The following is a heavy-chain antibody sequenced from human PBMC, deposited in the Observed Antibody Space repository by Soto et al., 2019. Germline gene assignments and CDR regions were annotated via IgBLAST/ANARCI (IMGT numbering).Heavy chain of an antibody. Sequence: SLKISCKGSGYSFTSYWIGWVRQMPGKGLEWMGIIYPGDSDTRYSPSFQGQVTISADKSISTAYLQWSSLKASDTAMYYCASGARCTSCDWGSYFDYWGQGTLVTVSS. J-gene: IGHJ4*02. CDR2: IYPGDSDT. D-gene: IGHD2-2*01. CDR3: ASGARCTSCDWGSYFDY. CDR1: GYSFTSYW. V-gene: IGHV5-51*01.